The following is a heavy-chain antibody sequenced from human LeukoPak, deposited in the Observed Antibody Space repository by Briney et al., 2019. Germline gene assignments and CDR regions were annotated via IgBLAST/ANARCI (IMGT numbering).Heavy chain of an antibody. Sequence: PGESLKISCQRSGYTFTSFWVAWLRQLPGKGLEWMGIIYPGDSDTRYSPSFQGQVTISAEKSISTAYLQWSSLRASDTAIYYCARLRYSSAWYVAYFDNWGEGTLVTVSS. D-gene: IGHD6-19*01. CDR3: ARLRYSSAWYVAYFDN. J-gene: IGHJ4*02. V-gene: IGHV5-51*01. CDR1: GYTFTSFW. CDR2: IYPGDSDT.